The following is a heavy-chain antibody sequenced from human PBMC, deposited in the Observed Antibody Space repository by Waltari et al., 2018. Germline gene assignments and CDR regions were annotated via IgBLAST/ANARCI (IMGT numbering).Heavy chain of an antibody. V-gene: IGHV3-53*02. D-gene: IGHD2-15*01. Sequence: EVQLVETGGGLIQPGGSLRLSCAASGFTVSSNYMSWVRQAPGKGLEWVSVIYSGGSTYYADSVKGRFTISRDNSKNTLYLQMNSLRAEDTAVYYCARGGGGGYYYYMDVWGKGTTVTVSS. CDR3: ARGGGGGYYYYMDV. CDR1: GFTVSSNY. CDR2: IYSGGST. J-gene: IGHJ6*03.